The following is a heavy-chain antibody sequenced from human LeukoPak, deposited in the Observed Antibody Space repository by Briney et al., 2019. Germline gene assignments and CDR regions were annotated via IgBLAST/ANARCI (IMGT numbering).Heavy chain of an antibody. CDR1: GYIFTGYY. D-gene: IGHD3-22*01. J-gene: IGHJ4*02. V-gene: IGHV1-2*02. CDR3: ARARGYGDYFAY. Sequence: ASVKVSCKASGYIFTGYYMHWVRQAPGQGLEWMGWINPNSGGTNYAQKFQGRVTMTRDTSISTAYMALSRLRSAATAVYYCARARGYGDYFAYWGQGTLVPVSS. CDR2: INPNSGGT.